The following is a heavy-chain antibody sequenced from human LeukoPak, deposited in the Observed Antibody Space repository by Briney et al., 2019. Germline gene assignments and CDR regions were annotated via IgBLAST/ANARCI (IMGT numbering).Heavy chain of an antibody. J-gene: IGHJ4*02. CDR1: GFTFSGFW. CDR2: INSDGSEG. V-gene: IGHV3-7*01. D-gene: IGHD6-13*01. CDR3: AKDWRSSSALAVVDY. Sequence: GGSLRLSCAVSGFTFSGFWMSWSRQAPGKGLEWVASINSDGSEGYYADSVKGRFTISRDNSKNTLYLQMNSLRAEDTAVYYCAKDWRSSSALAVVDYWGQGTLVTVSS.